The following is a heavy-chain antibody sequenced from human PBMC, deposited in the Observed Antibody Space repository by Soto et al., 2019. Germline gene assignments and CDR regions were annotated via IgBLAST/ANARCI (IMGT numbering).Heavy chain of an antibody. CDR2: ISSSGSTI. J-gene: IGHJ6*02. V-gene: IGHV3-11*01. Sequence: PGGSLRLSCAASGFTFSDYYMSWIRQAPGKGLEWVSYISSSGSTIYYADSVKGRFTISRDNAKNSLYLQMNGLRAEDTAVYYCARGYSGYVRILYSYYGMDVWGQGTTVTVSS. D-gene: IGHD5-12*01. CDR3: ARGYSGYVRILYSYYGMDV. CDR1: GFTFSDYY.